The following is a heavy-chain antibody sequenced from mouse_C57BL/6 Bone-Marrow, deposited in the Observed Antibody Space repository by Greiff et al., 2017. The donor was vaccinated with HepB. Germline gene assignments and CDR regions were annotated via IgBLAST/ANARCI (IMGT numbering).Heavy chain of an antibody. V-gene: IGHV8-8*01. CDR3: ARIARGIITTVVAPYYFDY. D-gene: IGHD1-1*01. CDR1: GFSLSTFGMG. J-gene: IGHJ2*01. Sequence: QVTLKVSGPGILQPSQTLSLTCSFSGFSLSTFGMGVGWIRQPSGKGLEWLAHIWWDDDKYYNPALKSRLTISKDTSKNQVFLKIANVDTADTATYYCARIARGIITTVVAPYYFDYWGQGTTLTVSS. CDR2: IWWDDDK.